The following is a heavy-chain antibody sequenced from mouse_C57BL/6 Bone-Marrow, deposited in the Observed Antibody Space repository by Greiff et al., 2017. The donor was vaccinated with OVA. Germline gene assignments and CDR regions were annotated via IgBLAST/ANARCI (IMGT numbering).Heavy chain of an antibody. V-gene: IGHV1-74*01. J-gene: IGHJ2*01. CDR2: IHPSDSDT. CDR1: GYTFTSYW. D-gene: IGHD2-4*01. Sequence: QVQLKQPGAELVKPGASVKVSCKASGYTFTSYWMHWVKQRPGQGLEWIGRIHPSDSDTNYNQKFKGKATLTVDKSSSTAYMQLSSLTSEDSAVYYCAILYDYDGVDYWGQGTTLTVSS. CDR3: AILYDYDGVDY.